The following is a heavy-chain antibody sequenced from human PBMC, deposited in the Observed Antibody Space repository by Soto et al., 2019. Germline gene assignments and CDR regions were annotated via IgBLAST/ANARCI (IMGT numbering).Heavy chain of an antibody. D-gene: IGHD5-12*01. CDR3: ASDWFWNGGYDYFGAFDI. Sequence: QVQLVQSGAEVKKPGASVKVSCKASGYTFTSYGISWVRQAPGQGLEWMGWISAYNGNTNYAQKLQGRVTMTTDTSTSTAYMELRSLRSDDTAVYYCASDWFWNGGYDYFGAFDIWGQGTMVTVSS. CDR2: ISAYNGNT. CDR1: GYTFTSYG. V-gene: IGHV1-18*01. J-gene: IGHJ3*02.